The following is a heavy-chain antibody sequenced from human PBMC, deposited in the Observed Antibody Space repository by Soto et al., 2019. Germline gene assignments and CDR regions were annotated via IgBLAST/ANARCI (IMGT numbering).Heavy chain of an antibody. J-gene: IGHJ4*02. V-gene: IGHV1-2*04. D-gene: IGHD2-15*01. CDR2: INPNNGGT. Sequence: QVHLVQSGAEVKKPGASVRVSCKASGYSFTGNSMHWVRQAPGQGLEWLGWINPNNGGTNYAQKCQDWLSMTRNTTVRTATMVLNRLKSAETAVSYCFIRRSGVVYWGQVTMVTVAS. CDR3: FIRRSGVVY. CDR1: GYSFTGNS.